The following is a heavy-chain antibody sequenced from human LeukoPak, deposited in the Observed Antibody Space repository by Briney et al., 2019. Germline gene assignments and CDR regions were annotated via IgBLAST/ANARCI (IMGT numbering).Heavy chain of an antibody. Sequence: GASVKVSCKASGYTFTTYDMTWVRQATGQGLEWMGWMNPDSGDTAYAQKFQGRVTMTRDTSISTAYMELNSLESEDTAIYYCARGLGDYNTDWFPVSGYWGQGTLVTVSS. CDR2: MNPDSGDT. D-gene: IGHD3-9*01. CDR3: ARGLGDYNTDWFPVSGY. J-gene: IGHJ4*02. V-gene: IGHV1-8*01. CDR1: GYTFTTYD.